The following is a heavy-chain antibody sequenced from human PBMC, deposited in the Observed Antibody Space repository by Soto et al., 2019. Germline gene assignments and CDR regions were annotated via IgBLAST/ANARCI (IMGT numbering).Heavy chain of an antibody. V-gene: IGHV1-18*01. J-gene: IGHJ6*02. CDR1: GYTFTSYG. D-gene: IGHD3-3*01. CDR3: ARITIFGVVLSADYYYGMDV. Sequence: ASVKVSCKASGYTFTSYGISWVRQAPGQGLEWMGWISAYNGNTNYAQKLQGRVTMTTDTSTSTAYMELRSLRSDDTAVYYCARITIFGVVLSADYYYGMDVWGHGTTVTVSS. CDR2: ISAYNGNT.